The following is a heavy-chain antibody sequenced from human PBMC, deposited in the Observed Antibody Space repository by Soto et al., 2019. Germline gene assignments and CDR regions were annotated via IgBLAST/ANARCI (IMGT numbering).Heavy chain of an antibody. CDR1: GFSLSPRGMC. CDR3: ARISTNIAASGRCFDY. CDR2: INWDEDK. Sequence: SGPTLVNPTQTLTLTCTFSGFSLSPRGMCVSWIRQPPGKALEWLARINWDEDKYSRTSLKTRPTISKDTPKTQVALPMTKMTPFDTATCYCARISTNIAASGRCFDYWGQGTLGTRSS. J-gene: IGHJ4*02. D-gene: IGHD6-13*01. V-gene: IGHV2-70*11.